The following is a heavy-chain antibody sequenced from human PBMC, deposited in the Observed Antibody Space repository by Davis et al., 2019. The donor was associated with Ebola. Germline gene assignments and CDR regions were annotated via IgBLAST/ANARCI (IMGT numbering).Heavy chain of an antibody. CDR3: ARTSIVGTTTTASDI. J-gene: IGHJ3*02. D-gene: IGHD1-26*01. CDR1: GFTFYDYT. Sequence: GGSLRLSCAASGFTFYDYTMHWVRQAPGKGLEWVSLISWDGGKRYYADSVKGRFTISRDNSKNTLYLQMNSLRAEDTAVYFCARTSIVGTTTTASDIWGQGTMVTVSS. CDR2: ISWDGGKR. V-gene: IGHV3-43*01.